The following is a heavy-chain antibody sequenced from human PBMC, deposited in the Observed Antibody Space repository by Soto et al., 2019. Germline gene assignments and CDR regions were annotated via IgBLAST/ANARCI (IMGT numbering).Heavy chain of an antibody. CDR3: ARVNYDFWSGYVRTEFDP. D-gene: IGHD3-3*01. Sequence: QVQLVQSGAEVKKPGASLKVSCKASGYTFTSYGISWVRQAPGQGLEWMGWISAYNGNTNYAQKLQGRVTMTTDTSTSTAYMELRSLRSDDTAVYYCARVNYDFWSGYVRTEFDPWGQGTLVTVSS. CDR1: GYTFTSYG. CDR2: ISAYNGNT. V-gene: IGHV1-18*01. J-gene: IGHJ5*02.